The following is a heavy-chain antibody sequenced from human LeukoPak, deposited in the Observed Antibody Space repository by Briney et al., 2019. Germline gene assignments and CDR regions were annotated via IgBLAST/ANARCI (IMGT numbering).Heavy chain of an antibody. D-gene: IGHD2-2*01. CDR2: INPNSGGT. V-gene: IGHV1-2*04. J-gene: IGHJ4*02. Sequence: GASVKVSCKASGYTFTGYYMHWVRQAPGQGLEWMGWINPNSGGTNYAQKFQGWVTMTRDTSISTAYMELSRLRSDDTAVYYCARDKGFVVVPAAMPGDYWGQGTLVTVSS. CDR1: GYTFTGYY. CDR3: ARDKGFVVVPAAMPGDY.